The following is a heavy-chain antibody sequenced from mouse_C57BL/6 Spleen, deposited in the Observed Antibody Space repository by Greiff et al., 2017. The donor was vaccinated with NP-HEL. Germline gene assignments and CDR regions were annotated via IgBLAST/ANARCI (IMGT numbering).Heavy chain of an antibody. J-gene: IGHJ4*01. Sequence: DVQLVESGGGLVKPGGSLKLSCAASGFTFSDYGMHWVRQAPEKGLEWVAYISSGSSTIEYADTVKGRFTISRANAKNTLFLQMTSLRSEDTAMYYCARGELRRAMDYWGQGTSVTVSS. D-gene: IGHD1-1*01. V-gene: IGHV5-17*01. CDR1: GFTFSDYG. CDR3: ARGELRRAMDY. CDR2: ISSGSSTI.